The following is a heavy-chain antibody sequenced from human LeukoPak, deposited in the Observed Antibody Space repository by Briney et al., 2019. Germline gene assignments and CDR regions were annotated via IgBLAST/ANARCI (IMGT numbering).Heavy chain of an antibody. J-gene: IGHJ4*02. V-gene: IGHV4-59*10. CDR1: GGSFSGYY. D-gene: IGHD5-18*01. CDR3: ARGGYSYGYDFFDY. Sequence: PSETLSLTCAVYGGSFSGYYWSWIRQPAGKGLEWIGRIYTSGSTNYNPSLKSRVTMSVDTSKNQFSLKLSSVTAADTAVYYCARGGYSYGYDFFDYWGQGTLVTVSS. CDR2: IYTSGST.